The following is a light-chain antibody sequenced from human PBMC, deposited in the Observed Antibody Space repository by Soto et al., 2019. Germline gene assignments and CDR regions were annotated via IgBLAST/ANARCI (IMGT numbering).Light chain of an antibody. J-gene: IGKJ1*01. V-gene: IGKV3-20*01. Sequence: EILLTQSPCTLPLSPGERATLSCRASQSVSSSYLAWYQQKPGHAPSPLIYGASSRATGIPDRLSGSGSGTDFTLTISRLEPEEFAVYYCQQYGSSGTCGQGTKVDIK. CDR3: QQYGSSGT. CDR1: QSVSSSY. CDR2: GAS.